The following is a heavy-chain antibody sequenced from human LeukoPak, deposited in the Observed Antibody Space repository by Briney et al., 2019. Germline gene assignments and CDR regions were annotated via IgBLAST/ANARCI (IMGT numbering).Heavy chain of an antibody. Sequence: GGSLRLSCAASGFTFDDYAMHWVRQAPGKGLEWVSGISWNSGSIGYADSVKGRFTISRDNAKNSLYLQMNSLRAEDTAVYYCARDNWGAAAATSYYYYYMDVWGKGTTVTVSS. V-gene: IGHV3-9*01. CDR2: ISWNSGSI. CDR3: ARDNWGAAAATSYYYYYMDV. D-gene: IGHD6-13*01. J-gene: IGHJ6*03. CDR1: GFTFDDYA.